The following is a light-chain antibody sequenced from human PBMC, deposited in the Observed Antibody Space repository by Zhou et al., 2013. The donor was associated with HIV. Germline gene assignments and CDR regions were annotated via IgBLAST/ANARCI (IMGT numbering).Light chain of an antibody. CDR1: QGIGDF. CDR3: QQYDSLPPKFT. V-gene: IGKV1-33*01. Sequence: DIQMTQSPSSLSASVGDRVTITCRASQGIGDFLAWYQQKPGKAPKLLIYAASTLQSGVPSRFSGSGSGTDFTFTISSLQPEDIAIYYCQQYDSLPPKFTFGPGTKVDIK. J-gene: IGKJ3*01. CDR2: AAS.